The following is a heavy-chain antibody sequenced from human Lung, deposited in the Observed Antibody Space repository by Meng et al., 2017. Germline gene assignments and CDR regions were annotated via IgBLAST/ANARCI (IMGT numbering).Heavy chain of an antibody. V-gene: IGHV3-33*01. Sequence: QLVECGGGGVQPGKSLRVSCEAAGFSVRSYGMHWVRQAPGKGREWVAVIWNDGSNQYYADSVKGRFSISRDNSKNTLFLQMNSLRAEDTAMYFCARDERATQFEYWGQGTLVTVSS. J-gene: IGHJ4*02. CDR3: ARDERATQFEY. CDR2: IWNDGSNQ. CDR1: GFSVRSYG.